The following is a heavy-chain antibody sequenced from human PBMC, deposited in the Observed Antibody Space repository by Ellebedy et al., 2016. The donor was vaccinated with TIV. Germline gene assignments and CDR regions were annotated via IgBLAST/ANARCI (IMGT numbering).Heavy chain of an antibody. Sequence: SETLSLTCAVYGGSFSGYYWSWIRQPPGKGLEWIGEINHSGSTNYNPSLKSRVTIPVDTSMNQFSLKLSSVTAADTAVYYCARGFMYYYGLGHYGMDVWGQGTTVTVSS. CDR3: ARGFMYYYGLGHYGMDV. CDR2: INHSGST. J-gene: IGHJ6*02. CDR1: GGSFSGYY. D-gene: IGHD3-10*01. V-gene: IGHV4-34*01.